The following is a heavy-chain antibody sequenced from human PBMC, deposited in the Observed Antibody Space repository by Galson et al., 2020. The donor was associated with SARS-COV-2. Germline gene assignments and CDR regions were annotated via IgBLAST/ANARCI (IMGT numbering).Heavy chain of an antibody. V-gene: IGHV1-46*03. Sequence: ASVKVSCKASGYTFTSYYMHWVRQAPGQGLEWMGIINPSGGSTSYAQKFQGRVTMTRDTSTSTVYMELCSLRSEDTAVYYCARAGQLTTVTTSAEYYYYYYGMDVWGQGTTVTVSS. CDR3: ARAGQLTTVTTSAEYYYYYYGMDV. CDR2: INPSGGST. J-gene: IGHJ6*02. CDR1: GYTFTSYY. D-gene: IGHD4-17*01.